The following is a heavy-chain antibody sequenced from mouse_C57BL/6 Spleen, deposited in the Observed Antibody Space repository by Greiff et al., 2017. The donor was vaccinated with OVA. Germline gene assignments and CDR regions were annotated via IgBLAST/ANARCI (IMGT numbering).Heavy chain of an antibody. D-gene: IGHD1-1*01. CDR2: IHPNDGST. CDR3: ARSGIYGY. J-gene: IGHJ2*01. V-gene: IGHV1-64*01. CDR1: GYNLTHYW. Sequence: QVHVKQSGAELVKPGASVKLSCQASGYNLTHYWMHWVKQRSGQGLEWIGRIHPNDGSTKYDEKFQSKATLTVDTSSSTAYLQLSSLTSEDSAVYYCARSGIYGYWGQGTTLTVSS.